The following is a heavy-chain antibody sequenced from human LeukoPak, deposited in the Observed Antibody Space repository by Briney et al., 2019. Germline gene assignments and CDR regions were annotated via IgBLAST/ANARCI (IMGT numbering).Heavy chain of an antibody. Sequence: SVKVSCKASGGTFSSYAISWVRQAPGQGLEWMGGIIPIFGTANYAQKFQGRVTITADESTSTAYMELSSLRSEDTAVYYCAPTSNYYGSGSSHNWFDPWGQGTLVTVCS. CDR3: APTSNYYGSGSSHNWFDP. CDR2: IIPIFGTA. V-gene: IGHV1-69*13. CDR1: GGTFSSYA. J-gene: IGHJ5*02. D-gene: IGHD3-10*01.